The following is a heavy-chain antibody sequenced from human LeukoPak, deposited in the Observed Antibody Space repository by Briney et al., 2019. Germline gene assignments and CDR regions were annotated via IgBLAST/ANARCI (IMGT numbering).Heavy chain of an antibody. CDR1: GDTFTGYY. J-gene: IGHJ4*02. V-gene: IGHV1-46*01. CDR2: INPRDGKT. D-gene: IGHD2-2*01. Sequence: ASVKVSCKASGDTFTGYYVHWVRQAPGQGLEWMGIINPRDGKTTYAQKFQGRVTMTTDTSTSTAYMELRSLRSDDTAVYYCARASHLHQLLNKALYFFDSWGQGTLVTVSS. CDR3: ARASHLHQLLNKALYFFDS.